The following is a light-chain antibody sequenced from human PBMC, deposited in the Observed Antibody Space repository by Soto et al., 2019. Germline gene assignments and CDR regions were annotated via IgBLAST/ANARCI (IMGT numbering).Light chain of an antibody. CDR1: QNIDTY. V-gene: IGKV1-39*01. CDR3: QQSYSPPFT. Sequence: DLQMTQSPSSLSASVGDRVTITCRASQNIDTYLHWYQQKSGKAPNLLIYAASTLQSGVPSRFSGSGSGTDFNLTSSSLQHEDFATYFCQQSYSPPFTFGGGAKVEIK. J-gene: IGKJ4*01. CDR2: AAS.